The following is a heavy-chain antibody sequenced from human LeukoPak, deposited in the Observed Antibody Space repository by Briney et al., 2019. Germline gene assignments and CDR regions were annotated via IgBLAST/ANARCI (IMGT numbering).Heavy chain of an antibody. Sequence: KPSETLSLTCTVSGGSISSYYWSWIRQPPGKGLEWIGYIYYSGSTNYNPSLKSRVTISVDTSKNQLSLKLSSVTAADTAVYYCARVPGVAVAGNYYYYGMDVWGQGITVTVSS. CDR3: ARVPGVAVAGNYYYYGMDV. CDR1: GGSISSYY. V-gene: IGHV4-59*01. D-gene: IGHD6-19*01. CDR2: IYYSGST. J-gene: IGHJ6*02.